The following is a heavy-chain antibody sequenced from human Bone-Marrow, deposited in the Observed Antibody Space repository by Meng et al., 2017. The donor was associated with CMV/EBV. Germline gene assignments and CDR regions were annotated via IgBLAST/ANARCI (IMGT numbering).Heavy chain of an antibody. J-gene: IGHJ4*02. CDR1: GVSSGGYY. CDR3: ARGGNGDSYDY. CDR2: IYYSGST. Sequence: SETLSLTCAVYGVSSGGYYGGWIRQPPGKGLEWIGYIYYSGSTNYNPSLKSRVTISVDTSKNQFSLKLSSVTAADTAVYYCARGGNGDSYDYWGQGTLVTVSS. D-gene: IGHD1-1*01. V-gene: IGHV4-59*01.